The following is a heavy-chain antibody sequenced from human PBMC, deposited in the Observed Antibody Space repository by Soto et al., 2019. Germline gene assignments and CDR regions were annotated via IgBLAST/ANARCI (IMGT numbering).Heavy chain of an antibody. CDR1: GYSFTSYW. V-gene: IGHV5-10-1*01. J-gene: IGHJ3*02. CDR3: ARSPVWGEDAFDI. D-gene: IGHD3-16*01. Sequence: GESLKISCKGSGYSFTSYWISWVRQMPGKGLEWMGRIDPSDSYTNYSPSFQGHATISADKSISTAYLQWSSLKASDTAMYYCARSPVWGEDAFDIWGQGTMVTVSS. CDR2: IDPSDSYT.